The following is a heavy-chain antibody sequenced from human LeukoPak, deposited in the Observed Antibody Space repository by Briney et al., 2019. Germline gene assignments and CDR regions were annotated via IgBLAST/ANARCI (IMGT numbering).Heavy chain of an antibody. CDR1: GFTVSSYF. J-gene: IGHJ6*02. CDR2: IYSGGNT. CDR3: AREIFRDV. V-gene: IGHV3-66*01. Sequence: PGGSLRLSCAVSGFTVSSYFISWVRQAPGKGLEWVSSIYSGGNTYYVDSVKGRFTISRDNSKNTLYLQMNSLRDEDTAVYYCAREIFRDVWGQGTTVTVSS. D-gene: IGHD2/OR15-2a*01.